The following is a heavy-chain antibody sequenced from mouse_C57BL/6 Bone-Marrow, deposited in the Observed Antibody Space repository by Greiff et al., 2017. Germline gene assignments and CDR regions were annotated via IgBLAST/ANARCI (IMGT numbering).Heavy chain of an antibody. V-gene: IGHV14-4*01. J-gene: IGHJ2*01. CDR3: TTNYGSSLGFDY. Sequence: EVQLQQSGAELVRPGASVKLSCTASGFNIKDDYMHWVKQRPEQGLEWIGWIDPENGDTEYASKFQGKATITADTSSNTAYLQLSSLTSEDTAVYYCTTNYGSSLGFDYWGQGTTLTVSS. CDR1: GFNIKDDY. D-gene: IGHD1-1*01. CDR2: IDPENGDT.